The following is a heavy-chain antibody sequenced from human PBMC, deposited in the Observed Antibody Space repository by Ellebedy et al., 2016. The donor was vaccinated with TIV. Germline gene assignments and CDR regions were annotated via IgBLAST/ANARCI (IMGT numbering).Heavy chain of an antibody. CDR2: IYYSGST. D-gene: IGHD6-19*01. J-gene: IGHJ4*02. V-gene: IGHV4-59*01. CDR3: ARRGGAVASHFYFDY. Sequence: SETLSLTXSVSGGSISSYYWSWIRQPPGKGLEWIGYIYYSGSTNYNPSLKSRVTISIDTSKNQFSLKLSSLTAADTAVYYCARRGGAVASHFYFDYWGQGTLVTVSS. CDR1: GGSISSYY.